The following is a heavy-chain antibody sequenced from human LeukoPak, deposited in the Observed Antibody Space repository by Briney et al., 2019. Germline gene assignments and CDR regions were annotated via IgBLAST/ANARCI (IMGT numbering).Heavy chain of an antibody. J-gene: IGHJ4*02. CDR2: ISGSGGST. V-gene: IGHV3-23*01. CDR1: GLTFNSYA. D-gene: IGHD4-17*01. Sequence: GSLRLSCAASGLTFNSYAMSWVRQAPGKGLEWVSAISGSGGSTCYADSVKGRFTISRDNSKNTLYLQMNSLRAEDTAVYYCSKDPKYYYGDYGVYWGQGTLVTVSS. CDR3: SKDPKYYYGDYGVY.